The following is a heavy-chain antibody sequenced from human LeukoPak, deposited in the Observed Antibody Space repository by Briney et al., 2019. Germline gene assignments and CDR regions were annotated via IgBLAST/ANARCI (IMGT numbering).Heavy chain of an antibody. CDR1: GYTFTSYY. J-gene: IGHJ4*02. V-gene: IGHV1-46*01. Sequence: EASVKVSCKASGYTFTSYYMHWVRQAPGQGLEWMGIITPSGGGTSYAQKFQGRVTMTRDMSTSTVYMDLSSLRSEDTAVYYCARGWGWPHDILTGPFDYWGQGTLVTVSS. CDR3: ARGWGWPHDILTGPFDY. CDR2: ITPSGGGT. D-gene: IGHD3-9*01.